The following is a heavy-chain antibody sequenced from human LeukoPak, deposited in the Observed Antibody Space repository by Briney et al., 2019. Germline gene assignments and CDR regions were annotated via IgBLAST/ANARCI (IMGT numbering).Heavy chain of an antibody. CDR3: AGKKRVAAAGTKHPHAFDI. CDR2: ISSSGSTI. V-gene: IGHV3-11*01. D-gene: IGHD6-13*01. J-gene: IGHJ3*02. Sequence: GGSLRLSCAASGFTFSDYYMSWIRQAPGKGLEWVSYISSSGSTIYYADSVKGRFTISRDNAKNSLYLQMNSLRAEDTAVYYCAGKKRVAAAGTKHPHAFDIWGQGTMVTVSS. CDR1: GFTFSDYY.